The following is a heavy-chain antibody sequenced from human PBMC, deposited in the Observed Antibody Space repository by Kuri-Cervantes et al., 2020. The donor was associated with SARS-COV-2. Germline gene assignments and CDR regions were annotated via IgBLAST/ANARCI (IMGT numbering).Heavy chain of an antibody. D-gene: IGHD3-10*01. CDR2: ISSSSSYI. Sequence: GGSLRLSCAASGFTFSSYAMNWVRQAPGKGLEWVSPISSSSSYIYYADSVKGRFTISRDDAKNSLYLQMNSLRAEDTAVYYCARDQGGYYGSGCFDYWGQGTLVTVSS. V-gene: IGHV3-21*01. J-gene: IGHJ4*02. CDR1: GFTFSSYA. CDR3: ARDQGGYYGSGCFDY.